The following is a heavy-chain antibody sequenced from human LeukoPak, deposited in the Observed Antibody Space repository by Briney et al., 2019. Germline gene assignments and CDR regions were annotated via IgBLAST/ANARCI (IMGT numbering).Heavy chain of an antibody. Sequence: SETLSLTCTVSGASISSYYWSWIRQPPGKGLEWIGYIYYSGSTNYNPSLKSRVTISVDTSKNQFSLKLSSVTAADTAVYYCARDGTAAGLYFDLWGQGTLVTVSS. D-gene: IGHD6-13*01. CDR3: ARDGTAAGLYFDL. CDR2: IYYSGST. V-gene: IGHV4-59*01. J-gene: IGHJ4*01. CDR1: GASISSYY.